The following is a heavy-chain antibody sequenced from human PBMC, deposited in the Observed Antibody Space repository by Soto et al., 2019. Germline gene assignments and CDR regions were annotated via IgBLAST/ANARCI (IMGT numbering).Heavy chain of an antibody. CDR3: SITRHYHGAAFDS. D-gene: IGHD3-10*01. J-gene: IGHJ4*01. V-gene: IGHV5-51*01. CDR1: SGTFADYY. Sequence: GEFLRSACSGASGTFADYYIGWVRQMAGKGLEWMGIIYPGDSETTYSPSFQGQVTFSVDKSLNTAYLQWSGLKASDTAIYYCSITRHYHGAAFDSWGHGTLVTVSS. CDR2: IYPGDSET.